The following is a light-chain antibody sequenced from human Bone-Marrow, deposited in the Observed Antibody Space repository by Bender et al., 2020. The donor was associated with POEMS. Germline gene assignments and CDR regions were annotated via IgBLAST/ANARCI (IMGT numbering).Light chain of an antibody. CDR1: ASEVGGYNS. CDR3: SSYIGSSALGV. CDR2: DVN. V-gene: IGLV2-14*01. Sequence: QSALTQPASVSGSPGQSITISCTGVASEVGGYNSVSWYRHHPGKAPKVIIYDVNKRPSGVSDRFSGSKSGNTASLTISGLQPEDEADYYCSSYIGSSALGVFGGGTKLTVL. J-gene: IGLJ3*02.